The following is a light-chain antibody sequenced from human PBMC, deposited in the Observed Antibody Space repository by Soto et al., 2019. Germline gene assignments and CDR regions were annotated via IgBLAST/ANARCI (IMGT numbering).Light chain of an antibody. V-gene: IGLV1-47*01. CDR1: GSNIGNNY. J-gene: IGLJ2*01. CDR2: RNN. CDR3: AAWDDTLSGPA. Sequence: QSVLTQPPSASGTPGQRVTISCSGSGSNIGNNYVYWYQHLHGTAPKLLIYRNNQRPSGVPDRFSGSKSGTSASLAISGLRSDDETDYYCAAWDDTLSGPAFGGGTKVTVL.